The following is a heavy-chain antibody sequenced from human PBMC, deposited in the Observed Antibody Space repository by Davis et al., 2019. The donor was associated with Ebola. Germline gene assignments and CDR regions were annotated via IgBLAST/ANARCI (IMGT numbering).Heavy chain of an antibody. CDR2: ISSSSSYI. Sequence: GESLKISCAASGFTFSSYSMNWVRQAPGKGLEWVSSISSSSSYIYYADSVKGRFTISRDNAKNSLYLQMNSLRAEDTAVYYCARAGNDFWSGYLTRWGQGTLVTVSS. D-gene: IGHD3-3*01. CDR1: GFTFSSYS. V-gene: IGHV3-21*01. J-gene: IGHJ4*02. CDR3: ARAGNDFWSGYLTR.